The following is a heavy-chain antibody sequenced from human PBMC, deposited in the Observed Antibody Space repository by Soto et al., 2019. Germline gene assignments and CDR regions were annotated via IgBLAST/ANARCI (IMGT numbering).Heavy chain of an antibody. CDR2: INHRGSI. V-gene: IGHV4-34*01. Sequence: QVQLQQWGAGLLKPSETLSLNCAVYGGSFSGYYWSWIRQPPGKGLEWFGEINHRGSINYNPSLKIRFTMSVDTSKNPFALTLNSVTAADTAVFYCARGSRMRIPAASGRDYYYHGLDVWGQGTAVTVSS. CDR3: ARGSRMRIPAASGRDYYYHGLDV. J-gene: IGHJ6*02. CDR1: GGSFSGYY. D-gene: IGHD2-15*01.